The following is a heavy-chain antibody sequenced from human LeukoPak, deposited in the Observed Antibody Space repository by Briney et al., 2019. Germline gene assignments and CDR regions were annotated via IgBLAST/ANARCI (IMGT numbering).Heavy chain of an antibody. CDR2: ISGSGGNT. CDR3: AKSSPLAYYGSGSYYNHIFDY. Sequence: PGGSLRLSCAASGFTFSSSGMTWVRQAPGKGLEWVSVISGSGGNTYYADSVKGRFTISRDNSKNTLYLQMNSLRAEDTAVYYCAKSSPLAYYGSGSYYNHIFDYWGQGTLVTVSS. J-gene: IGHJ4*02. V-gene: IGHV3-23*01. D-gene: IGHD3-10*01. CDR1: GFTFSSSG.